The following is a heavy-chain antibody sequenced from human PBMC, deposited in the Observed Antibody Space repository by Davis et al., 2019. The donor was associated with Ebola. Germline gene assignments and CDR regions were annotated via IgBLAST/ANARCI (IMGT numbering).Heavy chain of an antibody. CDR2: ISAYNGNT. CDR3: ARDMGTTPGH. J-gene: IGHJ4*02. D-gene: IGHD5-18*01. CDR1: GYTFTSYG. Sequence: ASVKVSCKASGYTFTSYGISWVRQAPGQGLEWMGWISAYNGNTNYAQKFQGRVTITADKSTSTAYMELSSLRSEDTAVYYCARDMGTTPGHWGQGTLVTVSS. V-gene: IGHV1-18*01.